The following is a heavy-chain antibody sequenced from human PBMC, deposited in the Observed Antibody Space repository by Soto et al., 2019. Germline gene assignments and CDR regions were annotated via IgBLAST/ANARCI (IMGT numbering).Heavy chain of an antibody. CDR2: ISSSSSYI. J-gene: IGHJ2*01. Sequence: GGSLRLSCAASGFTFSSYSMNWVRQAPGKGLEWVSSISSSSSYIYYADSVKGRFTISRDNAKNSLYLQMNSLRAEDTAVYYCARHPGPPYYYDSSGYVQGYFDLWGRGTLVTVSS. CDR1: GFTFSSYS. CDR3: ARHPGPPYYYDSSGYVQGYFDL. V-gene: IGHV3-21*01. D-gene: IGHD3-22*01.